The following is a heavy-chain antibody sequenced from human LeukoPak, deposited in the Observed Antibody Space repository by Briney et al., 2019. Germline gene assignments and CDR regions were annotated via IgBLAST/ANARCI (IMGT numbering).Heavy chain of an antibody. CDR1: GFTFSSYD. D-gene: IGHD2-15*01. CDR3: AKSGVAEDVLDY. J-gene: IGHJ4*02. V-gene: IGHV3-13*01. CDR2: IGTAGDT. Sequence: GGSLRLSCAASGFTFSSYDMHWVRQATGKGLEWVSAIGTAGDTYYPGSVKGRFTISRENAKNSLYLQMNSLRAEDTAVYYCAKSGVAEDVLDYWGQGTLVTVSS.